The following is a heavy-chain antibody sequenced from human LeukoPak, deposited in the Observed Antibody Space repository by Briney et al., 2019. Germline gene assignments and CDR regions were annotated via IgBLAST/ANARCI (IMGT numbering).Heavy chain of an antibody. V-gene: IGHV4-59*12. D-gene: IGHD5-24*01. Sequence: PSETLSLTCTVSGGSISSYYWSWIRQPPGKGLEWIGYIYYSGSTNYNPSLKSRVTISVDTSKNQFSLKLSSVTAADTAVYYCARGRGDGYNVPYNWFDPWGQGTLVTVSS. CDR2: IYYSGST. CDR3: ARGRGDGYNVPYNWFDP. J-gene: IGHJ5*02. CDR1: GGSISSYY.